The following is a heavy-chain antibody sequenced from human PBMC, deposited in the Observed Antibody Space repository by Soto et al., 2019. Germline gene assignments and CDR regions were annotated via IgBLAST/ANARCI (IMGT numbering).Heavy chain of an antibody. CDR3: AKEGDLIGYNYGSCFDY. Sequence: PGGSLRLSCAASGFTFSSYSMSWVRQAPGKGLEWVSAITGSGGSTYYADSVKGRFTISRDNSKNTLYLQMNRLRAEDTAVYYCAKEGDLIGYNYGSCFDYWGQGTLVTVSS. J-gene: IGHJ4*02. CDR1: GFTFSSYS. D-gene: IGHD5-18*01. CDR2: ITGSGGST. V-gene: IGHV3-23*01.